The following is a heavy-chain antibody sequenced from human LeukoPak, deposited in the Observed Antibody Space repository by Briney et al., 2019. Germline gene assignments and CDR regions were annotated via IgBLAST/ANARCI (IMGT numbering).Heavy chain of an antibody. Sequence: GGSLRLSCAASGFTFSHHGMHWVRQAPGKGLEWVAFIRYDGSNKYYTDSVKGRFTISRDNSKNTLYLQMNSLRAEDTAVYYCAKDMGDYGSGSYYTFLGMDVWGKGTTVTISS. CDR3: AKDMGDYGSGSYYTFLGMDV. CDR2: IRYDGSNK. J-gene: IGHJ6*03. V-gene: IGHV3-30*02. CDR1: GFTFSHHG. D-gene: IGHD3-10*01.